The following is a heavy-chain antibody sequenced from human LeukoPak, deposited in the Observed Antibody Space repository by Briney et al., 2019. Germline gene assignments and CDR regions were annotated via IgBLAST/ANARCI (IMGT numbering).Heavy chain of an antibody. CDR3: ARSYCSSTSCYYPPGY. V-gene: IGHV3-21*01. CDR2: ISSSSSYI. CDR1: GFTFSSYS. D-gene: IGHD2-2*01. Sequence: GGSLRLSCAASGFTFSSYSMNWVRQAPGKGLEWVSSISSSSSYIYYADSVKGRFTISRDNAKNLLYLQMNSLRAEDTAVYYCARSYCSSTSCYYPPGYWGQGTLVTVSS. J-gene: IGHJ4*02.